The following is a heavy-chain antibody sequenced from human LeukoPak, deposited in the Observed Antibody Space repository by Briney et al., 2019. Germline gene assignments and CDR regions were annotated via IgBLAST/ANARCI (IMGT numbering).Heavy chain of an antibody. CDR2: IHYSGTT. CDR1: GGSMSSTGFY. CDR3: AGPRGDYYVY. J-gene: IGHJ4*02. V-gene: IGHV4-39*01. Sequence: SETLSLTCTVSGGSMSSTGFYGGWIRQPPGKGLEWIASIHYSGTTYYNPSLKSRLTMSVDTSKNQFSLRLSSVTAADTAVYYCAGPRGDYYVYWGQGTLVTVSS.